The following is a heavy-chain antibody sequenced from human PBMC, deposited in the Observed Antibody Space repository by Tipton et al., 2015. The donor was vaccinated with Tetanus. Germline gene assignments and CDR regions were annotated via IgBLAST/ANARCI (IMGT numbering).Heavy chain of an antibody. CDR3: ARDRAVPVQAYGTDV. D-gene: IGHD6-19*01. V-gene: IGHV1-18*01. CDR1: GGTFSTFP. J-gene: IGHJ6*02. CDR2: ISPFTGDT. Sequence: QLVQSGPEVKKPGSSVKVSCKFSGGTFSTFPINWVRQAPGQGLEWVGWISPFTGDTEYAQNLQDRLILTTDTSTATAYVEVRSLTSDDTAVYYCARDRAVPVQAYGTDVWGQGTSVTVSS.